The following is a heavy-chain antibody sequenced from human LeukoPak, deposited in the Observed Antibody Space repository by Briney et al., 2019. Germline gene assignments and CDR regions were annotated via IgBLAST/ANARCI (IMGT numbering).Heavy chain of an antibody. V-gene: IGHV1-8*01. D-gene: IGHD3-9*01. CDR2: MNPNSGNT. Sequence: ASVKVSCKASGNTFTSYDINWVRRATGQGLEWMGWMNPNSGNTGFAQKFQGRVSMTRNTSITTAYRELSSLRSEDTAVYYCARAFSTGYHSYDAFDIWGQGTMVTVSS. CDR3: ARAFSTGYHSYDAFDI. CDR1: GNTFTSYD. J-gene: IGHJ3*02.